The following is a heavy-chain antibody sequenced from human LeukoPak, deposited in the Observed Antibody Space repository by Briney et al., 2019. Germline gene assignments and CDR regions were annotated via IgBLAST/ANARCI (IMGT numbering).Heavy chain of an antibody. CDR2: IWSDATNQ. CDR1: GFTFSHFG. V-gene: IGHV3-33*03. D-gene: IGHD4-11*01. Sequence: GTSLRLSCEASGFTFSHFGMHWVLQAPGRGGGWVAVIWSDATNQYSGDSVKGRFTTSRNNLNKTVSLQKDSMRDENTAVYYSAKDAQRGFDYSNSLEHWGQGSLVTVSS. CDR3: AKDAQRGFDYSNSLEH. J-gene: IGHJ4*02.